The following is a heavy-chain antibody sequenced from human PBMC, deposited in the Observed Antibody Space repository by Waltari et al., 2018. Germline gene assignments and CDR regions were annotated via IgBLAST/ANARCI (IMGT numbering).Heavy chain of an antibody. D-gene: IGHD4-17*01. CDR1: GVSISSSTHY. CDR3: ATLYGASDAFDI. V-gene: IGHV4-39*01. J-gene: IGHJ3*02. Sequence: QLQLQESGPGLVKSSETLSLTCTASGVSISSSTHYWGWLRRPPGKGLEWIGNIYYSGSTYYNPSLKSRVTISVDTSKNQFSLRLSSVTAADTAVYYCATLYGASDAFDIWGQGTMVTVSS. CDR2: IYYSGST.